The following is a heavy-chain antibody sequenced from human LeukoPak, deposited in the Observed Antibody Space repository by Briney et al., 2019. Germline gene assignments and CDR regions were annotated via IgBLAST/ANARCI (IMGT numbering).Heavy chain of an antibody. J-gene: IGHJ6*02. Sequence: GGSLRLSCAASGFTVSSNYMSWARQAPGKGLEWVSVIYSGGSTYYADSVKGRFTISRDNSENTLYLQMNSLRAEDTAVYYCARDSNYYYYGMDVWGQGTTVTVSS. CDR3: ARDSNYYYYGMDV. CDR2: IYSGGST. CDR1: GFTVSSNY. V-gene: IGHV3-66*01.